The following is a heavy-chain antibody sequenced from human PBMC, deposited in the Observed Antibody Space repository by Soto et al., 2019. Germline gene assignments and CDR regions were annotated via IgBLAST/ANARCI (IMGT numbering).Heavy chain of an antibody. CDR3: ARGSGSFFPYFNY. CDR2: IIADNGNT. J-gene: IGHJ4*02. D-gene: IGHD1-26*01. CDR1: GYTFTSYG. Sequence: ASVKLSCKASGYTFTSYGISWVRQAPGQRLEWMGWIIADNGNTKYSQKFQGRVTITRDVSANTASLELISLRSEDTAVYYCARGSGSFFPYFNYWSQGTLVTVSS. V-gene: IGHV1-18*01.